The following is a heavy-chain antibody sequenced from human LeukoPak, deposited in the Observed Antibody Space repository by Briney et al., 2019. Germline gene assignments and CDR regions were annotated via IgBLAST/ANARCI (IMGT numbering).Heavy chain of an antibody. Sequence: PSETLSLTCTVSGGSISSSSYYWGWIRQPPGKGLEWIGSIYYSGSTYYNPSLKSRVTISVDTSKNQFSLKLSSVTAADTAVYYCALRGARYYYYMDVWGKGTTVTVSS. CDR2: IYYSGST. V-gene: IGHV4-39*01. J-gene: IGHJ6*03. CDR1: GGSISSSSYY. D-gene: IGHD3-10*01. CDR3: ALRGARYYYYMDV.